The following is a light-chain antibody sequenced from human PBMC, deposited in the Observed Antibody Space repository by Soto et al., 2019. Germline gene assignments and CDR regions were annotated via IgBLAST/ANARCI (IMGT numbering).Light chain of an antibody. J-gene: IGLJ1*01. CDR2: EVS. V-gene: IGLV2-14*01. CDR1: SSDVGGYNY. Sequence: QLVLTQPASVSGSPGQSITISCTGTSSDVGGYNYVSWYQQHPGKAPKLMIYEVSNRSSGVSNRFSGSKSGNTASLTISGLQAEDEADYYCSSYTSSSTLDVFGTGTKVTVL. CDR3: SSYTSSSTLDV.